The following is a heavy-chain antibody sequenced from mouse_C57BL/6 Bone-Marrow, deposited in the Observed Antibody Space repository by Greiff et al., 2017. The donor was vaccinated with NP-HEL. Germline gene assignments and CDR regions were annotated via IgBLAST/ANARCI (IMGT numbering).Heavy chain of an antibody. J-gene: IGHJ3*01. V-gene: IGHV1-64*01. CDR1: GYTFTSYW. CDR3: ARGELLRSWFAY. Sequence: QVQLQQSGAELVKPGASVKLSCKASGYTFTSYWMHWVKQRPGQGLEWIGMIHPNSGSTNYNEKFKSKATLTVDKSSSTAYMQLSSLTSEDSAVYYCARGELLRSWFAYWGQGTLVTVSA. CDR2: IHPNSGST. D-gene: IGHD1-1*01.